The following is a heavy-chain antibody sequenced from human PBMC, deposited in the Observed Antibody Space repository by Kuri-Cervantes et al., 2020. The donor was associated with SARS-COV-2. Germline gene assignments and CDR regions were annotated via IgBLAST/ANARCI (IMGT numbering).Heavy chain of an antibody. D-gene: IGHD6-6*01. Sequence: SETLSLTCTVSGGSISSSSYYWGWIRQPPGKGLAWIGSIYYSGSTYYTPSLKSRVTISVDTSKNQFSLTLSSVTAADTAVYYCARPSTAARADAFDIWGQGTMVTVSS. CDR1: GGSISSSSYY. CDR3: ARPSTAARADAFDI. V-gene: IGHV4-39*01. J-gene: IGHJ3*02. CDR2: IYYSGST.